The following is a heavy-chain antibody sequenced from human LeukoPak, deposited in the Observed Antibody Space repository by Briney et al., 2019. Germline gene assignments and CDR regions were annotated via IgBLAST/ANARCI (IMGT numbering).Heavy chain of an antibody. CDR3: ARHFTYSYDTNGYPGDVFDV. Sequence: PSETLSLTCTVSGGSISGYYWSWIRQSPGKGLMWIGYIYYSGSTNYNPSLKSRVTISVDVSRNQFSLKLASVTATDTALYYCARHFTYSYDTNGYPGDVFDVWGQGTVVTVSS. V-gene: IGHV4-59*08. CDR2: IYYSGST. J-gene: IGHJ3*01. D-gene: IGHD3-22*01. CDR1: GGSISGYY.